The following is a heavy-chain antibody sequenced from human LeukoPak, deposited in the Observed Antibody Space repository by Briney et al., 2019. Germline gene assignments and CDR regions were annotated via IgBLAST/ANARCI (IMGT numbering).Heavy chain of an antibody. CDR2: IYTTGTT. V-gene: IGHV4-61*02. D-gene: IGHD6-13*01. J-gene: IGHJ4*02. CDR3: ARDSGYSSSWYGTFFGY. CDR1: GGSISSGSYY. Sequence: SETLSLTCTVSGGSISSGSYYWSWIRQPAGKGLEWIGRIYTTGTTNYHPSLKSRVTISVDTSKNQFSLKLSSVTAADTAVYYCARDSGYSSSWYGTFFGYWGQGTLVTVSS.